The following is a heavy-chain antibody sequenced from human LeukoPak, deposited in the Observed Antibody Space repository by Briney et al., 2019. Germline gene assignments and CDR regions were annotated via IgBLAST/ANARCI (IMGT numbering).Heavy chain of an antibody. CDR1: GFTFSSYG. CDR2: IWYDGSNK. J-gene: IGHJ4*02. D-gene: IGHD3-10*01. CDR3: VRDDNSGSYMDY. V-gene: IGHV3-33*08. Sequence: PGGSLRLSCAASGFTFSSYGMHWVRRAPGKGLEWVAVIWYDGSNKYYADSVKGRFTISRDNSKNMLYLQMNSLRAEDTAVYYCVRDDNSGSYMDYWGQGTLVNAAS.